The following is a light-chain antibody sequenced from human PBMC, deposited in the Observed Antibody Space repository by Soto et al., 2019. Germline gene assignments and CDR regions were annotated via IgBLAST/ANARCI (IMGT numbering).Light chain of an antibody. Sequence: QPVLTQSPSASASLGASVKLTCTLSSGHSSYAIAWHQQQPEKGPRFLMKLDSDGAHTKGDGIPDRFSGSSSGTERYLTISSLQSEDEADYYCQTWGSGMQVVFGGGTKLTVL. CDR1: SGHSSYA. CDR3: QTWGSGMQVV. CDR2: LDSDGAH. J-gene: IGLJ2*01. V-gene: IGLV4-69*01.